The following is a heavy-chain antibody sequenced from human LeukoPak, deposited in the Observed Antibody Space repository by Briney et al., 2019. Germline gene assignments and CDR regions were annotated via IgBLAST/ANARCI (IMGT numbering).Heavy chain of an antibody. D-gene: IGHD1/OR15-1a*01. CDR3: ARGSVSGTWSVFDY. CDR1: GVSISSSSYY. J-gene: IGHJ4*02. V-gene: IGHV4-39*01. Sequence: SETLSLTCTVSGVSISSSSYYWGWIRQPPGKGLEWIGSIYYSGSTYYNPSLKSRVTISVDTSKNQFSLKLSSVTAADTAMYYCARGSVSGTWSVFDYWGQGTQVSVSS. CDR2: IYYSGST.